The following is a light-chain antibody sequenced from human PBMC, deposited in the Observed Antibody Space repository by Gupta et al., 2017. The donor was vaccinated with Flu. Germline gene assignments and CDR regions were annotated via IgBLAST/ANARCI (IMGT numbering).Light chain of an antibody. Sequence: SYDLTQPPSVSVSPGQTASITCSGDKLGDKYVSWYQQKPGQSPLLVIYRDSERPSGIPERFSGSNSGNTGTLTISGTQAMDEADYYCQAWDSRSVVCGGGTKLTVL. CDR1: KLGDKY. J-gene: IGLJ2*01. V-gene: IGLV3-1*01. CDR3: QAWDSRSVV. CDR2: RDS.